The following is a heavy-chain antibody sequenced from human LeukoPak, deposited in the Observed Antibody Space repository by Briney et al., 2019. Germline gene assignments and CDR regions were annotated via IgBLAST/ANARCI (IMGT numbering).Heavy chain of an antibody. Sequence: SETLSLTCTVSGGSISSSSYYWGWIRQPPGKGLEWIGSIYYSGSTYYNPSLKSRVTISVDTSKNQFSLKLSSVTAADTAVYYCARHRASNTVLDFDYWGQGTLVTVSS. CDR2: IYYSGST. V-gene: IGHV4-39*01. D-gene: IGHD4-17*01. CDR1: GGSISSSSYY. CDR3: ARHRASNTVLDFDY. J-gene: IGHJ4*02.